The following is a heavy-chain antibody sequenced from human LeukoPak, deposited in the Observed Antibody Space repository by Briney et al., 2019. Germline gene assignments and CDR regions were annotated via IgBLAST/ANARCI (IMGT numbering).Heavy chain of an antibody. V-gene: IGHV4-59*08. CDR2: IYYSGST. CDR1: GGSISSYY. CDR3: ARALFTYYYDSSGYYCFDY. J-gene: IGHJ4*02. Sequence: PSETLSLTCTVSGGSISSYYWSWIRQPPGKGLEWIGYIYYSGSTNYNPSLKSRVTISVDTSKNQFSLKLSSVTAADTAVYYCARALFTYYYDSSGYYCFDYWGQGTLVTVSS. D-gene: IGHD3-22*01.